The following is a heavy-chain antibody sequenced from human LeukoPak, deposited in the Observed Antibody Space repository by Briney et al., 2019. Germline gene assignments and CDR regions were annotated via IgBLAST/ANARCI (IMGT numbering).Heavy chain of an antibody. CDR2: INHSGST. Sequence: SETLSLTCAVYGGSLSGYYWSWIRQPPEKGLEWIGEINHSGSTKYNPSLKSRVTISVDTSKNQFSLKLSSVTAADTAVYYCARGTLKKGYYYYYMDVWGKGTTVTVSS. J-gene: IGHJ6*03. CDR3: ARGTLKKGYYYYYMDV. CDR1: GGSLSGYY. V-gene: IGHV4-34*01.